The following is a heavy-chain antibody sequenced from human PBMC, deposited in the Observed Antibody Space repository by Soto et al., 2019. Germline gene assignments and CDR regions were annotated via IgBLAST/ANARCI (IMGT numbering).Heavy chain of an antibody. CDR3: AKGDNLGPKTGYAFDP. Sequence: SHTLSLTCAISWYSVSSNTASWNCISQSPSRGLEWLGRTYFRSKWYNDYAVSVKSRIIINPDTSNNQFSLQLNSVTPEDTAVYFCAKGDNLGPKTGYAFDPWGQGIMVTVSS. V-gene: IGHV6-1*01. D-gene: IGHD5-12*01. CDR1: WYSVSSNTAS. CDR2: TYFRSKWYN. J-gene: IGHJ5*02.